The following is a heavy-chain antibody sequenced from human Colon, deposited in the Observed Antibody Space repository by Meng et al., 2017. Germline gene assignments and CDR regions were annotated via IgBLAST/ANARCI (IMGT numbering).Heavy chain of an antibody. V-gene: IGHV1-8*01. J-gene: IGHJ4*02. Sequence: QVQRVQYGAEVKKPGASVKVSCKASGYTFTSYEINWMRQAPGQGFEWMGWMSPSSGNTGYAQKFQGRVTMTRNISITTAYMELSSLRFDDTGVYYCARTATRWGQGTLVTVSS. CDR1: GYTFTSYE. CDR2: MSPSSGNT. CDR3: ARTATR.